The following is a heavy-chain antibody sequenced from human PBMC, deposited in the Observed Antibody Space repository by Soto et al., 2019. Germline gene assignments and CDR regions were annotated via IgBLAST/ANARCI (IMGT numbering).Heavy chain of an antibody. CDR3: AGKKPGEGSVTLHPFDW. CDR1: GFTFSSYA. CDR2: ISHTDEYI. Sequence: EVQLLESGGGLVQPGGSLRLSCADSGFTFSSYAMTWVRQAPGLGLEWFSIISHTDEYIYYADSVKGRFAISRDNSKHPLYLQINSFRVDATAVYYCAGKKPGEGSVTLHPFDWLGPGTLVTVSS. D-gene: IGHD7-27*01. V-gene: IGHV3-23*01. J-gene: IGHJ4*02.